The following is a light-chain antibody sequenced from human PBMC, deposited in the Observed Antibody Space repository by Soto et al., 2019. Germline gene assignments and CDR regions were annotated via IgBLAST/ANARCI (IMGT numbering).Light chain of an antibody. CDR1: QTVSYF. Sequence: DFQTTQSPSSLSASVGDRITITCRASQTVSYFLNWYQHKPGKPPRLLIYAATSLEGGVPSRFSGSGSGTDFTLTISSLQPEDFATYYCQQSYITPFTFGPGTKVDIK. CDR2: AAT. V-gene: IGKV1-39*01. CDR3: QQSYITPFT. J-gene: IGKJ3*01.